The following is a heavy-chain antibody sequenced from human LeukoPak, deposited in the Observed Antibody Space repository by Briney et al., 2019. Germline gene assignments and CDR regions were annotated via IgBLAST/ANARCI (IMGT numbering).Heavy chain of an antibody. CDR2: ISSSSSTI. J-gene: IGHJ3*02. CDR1: GFTFSSYS. Sequence: PGGSLRLSCAASGFTFSSYSMNWVRQAPGKGLEWVSYISSSSSTIYYADSVKGRFTISRDNAKNSLYLQMNSLRAEDTAVYYCAREVTRTTVVIPRSDAFDIWGQGTMVTVSS. CDR3: AREVTRTTVVIPRSDAFDI. V-gene: IGHV3-48*01. D-gene: IGHD4-23*01.